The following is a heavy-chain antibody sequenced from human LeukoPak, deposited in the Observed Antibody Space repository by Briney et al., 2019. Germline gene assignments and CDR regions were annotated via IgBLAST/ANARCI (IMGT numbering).Heavy chain of an antibody. CDR2: IYYSGST. D-gene: IGHD3-10*01. Sequence: SETLSLTCTVSGGSISSRSYYWGWIRQPPGKGLEWIGSIYYSGSTYYNPSLKSRVTISVDTSKNQFSLKLSSVTAADTAVYYCARQGSGSYYSDYWGQGTLVTVSS. CDR3: ARQGSGSYYSDY. CDR1: GGSISSRSYY. J-gene: IGHJ4*02. V-gene: IGHV4-39*01.